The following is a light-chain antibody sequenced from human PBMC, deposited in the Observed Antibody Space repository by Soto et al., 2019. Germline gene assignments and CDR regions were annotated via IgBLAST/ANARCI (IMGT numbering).Light chain of an antibody. CDR3: QQYNNWPRT. V-gene: IGKV3-15*01. J-gene: IGKJ1*01. Sequence: EIVMTQSPATQSVSPGERATLSRRGSQSVSSNLAWYQQKPGQAPRLLIYGASTRATGIPARFSGSGSGTEFTLTISSLQSEDFAVYYCQQYNNWPRTFGQGTKVEIK. CDR2: GAS. CDR1: QSVSSN.